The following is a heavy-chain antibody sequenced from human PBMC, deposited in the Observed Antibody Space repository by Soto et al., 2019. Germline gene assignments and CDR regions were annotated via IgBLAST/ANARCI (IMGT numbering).Heavy chain of an antibody. D-gene: IGHD1-1*01. CDR3: ARCANEGGLQCF. V-gene: IGHV3-48*02. Sequence: WQSLRLSCRASGLTVSDYSVNWVRQAPGKGLEWISYISSSGDLLLYADSVKGRFTIARDIAKNSLYLQMDSLRDEDSAVYYCARCANEGGLQCFWRRGTSDTGSS. CDR2: ISSSGDLL. J-gene: IGHJ6*01. CDR1: GLTVSDYS.